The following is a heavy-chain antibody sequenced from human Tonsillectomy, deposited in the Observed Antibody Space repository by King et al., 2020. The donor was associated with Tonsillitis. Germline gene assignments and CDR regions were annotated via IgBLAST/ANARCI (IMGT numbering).Heavy chain of an antibody. CDR1: GGSISDTSYH. Sequence: QLQESGPGLVKPSETLSLTCIVSGGSISDTSYHWGWLRQPPGKGLEWIGSIYYSGKTYYNSSLKSRVTILVDTSKNQFSLKLSSVTAADTAVYYCARDPGDSRGFDPWGQGTLVTVSS. CDR2: IYYSGKT. CDR3: ARDPGDSRGFDP. J-gene: IGHJ5*02. D-gene: IGHD3-22*01. V-gene: IGHV4-39*02.